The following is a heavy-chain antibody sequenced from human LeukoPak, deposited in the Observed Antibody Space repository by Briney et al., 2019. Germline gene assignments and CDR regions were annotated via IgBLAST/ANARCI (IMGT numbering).Heavy chain of an antibody. CDR3: ARDPVEWELLLDY. CDR1: GFTFSSYW. D-gene: IGHD1-26*01. V-gene: IGHV3-7*01. CDR2: MNIDGSEK. Sequence: GGSLRLSCAASGFTFSSYWTGWVRQAPGKRLEWVANMNIDGSEKYYADSAKGRFTISRDNARNSVYLQMNSLRVEDTAVYYCARDPVEWELLLDYWGQGTLVTVSS. J-gene: IGHJ4*02.